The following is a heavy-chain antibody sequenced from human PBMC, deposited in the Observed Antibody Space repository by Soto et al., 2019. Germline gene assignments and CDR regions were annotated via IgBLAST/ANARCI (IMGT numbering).Heavy chain of an antibody. D-gene: IGHD6-6*01. J-gene: IGHJ6*02. CDR1: GYTFTSYD. Sequence: ASVKVSCKASGYTFTSYDINWVRQATGQGLEWMGWMNPNSGNTGYAQKFQGRVTMTRNTSISTAYMELSSLRSEDTAVYYCARGRAARLNYYYGMDVWGQGTTVTVSS. CDR3: ARGRAARLNYYYGMDV. CDR2: MNPNSGNT. V-gene: IGHV1-8*01.